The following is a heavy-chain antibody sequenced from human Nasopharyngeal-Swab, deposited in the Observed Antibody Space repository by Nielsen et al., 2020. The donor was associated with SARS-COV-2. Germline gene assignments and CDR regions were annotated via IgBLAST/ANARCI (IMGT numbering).Heavy chain of an antibody. J-gene: IGHJ6*03. CDR2: IYYSGST. CDR3: ARGQGSYYYYIDV. V-gene: IGHV4-59*01. Sequence: WIRQPPGKGLEWIGYIYYSGSTNYNPSLKSRVTISVDTSKNQFALKLSSVTAADTAVYYCARGQGSYYYYIDVWGKGTTVTVSS.